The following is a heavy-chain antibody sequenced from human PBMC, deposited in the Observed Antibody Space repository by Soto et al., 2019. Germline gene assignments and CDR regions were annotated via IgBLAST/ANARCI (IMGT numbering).Heavy chain of an antibody. CDR2: IIPVVGTT. CDR1: GDTFTTNS. Sequence: QVQLVQSGAEVKKPGSSVKVSCKASGDTFTTNSLNWVRQAPGQGLEWMGGIIPVVGTTKYAQKYQDRVTITGDKSTNPAYMELSSLRSDDTAVYYCARGPLYATTYFDYWGQGPPVTVSS. J-gene: IGHJ4*02. CDR3: ARGPLYATTYFDY. D-gene: IGHD2-8*01. V-gene: IGHV1-69*06.